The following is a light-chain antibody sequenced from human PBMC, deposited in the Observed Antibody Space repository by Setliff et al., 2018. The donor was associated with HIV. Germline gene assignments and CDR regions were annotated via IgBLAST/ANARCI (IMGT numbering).Light chain of an antibody. J-gene: IGLJ1*01. CDR3: SSYAATNTLP. CDR1: SSDVGGYSY. Sequence: ALTQPASVSGSPGQSITISCTGASSDVGGYSYVSWYQQHPGKAPKLIIFEVRNRPSGVSSRFSGSKSGNTASLTISGLQAEDEADYYCSSYAATNTLPFGTGTKV. CDR2: EVR. V-gene: IGLV2-14*01.